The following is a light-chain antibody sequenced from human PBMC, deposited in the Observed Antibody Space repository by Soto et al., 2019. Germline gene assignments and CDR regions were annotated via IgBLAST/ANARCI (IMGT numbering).Light chain of an antibody. Sequence: EIVLTQSPGTLSLSPGDTATLSCRASQSVSSSYLAWYQKKPGLAPRLLIYGASSRATGIPDRFSGSGSGTDFILTIRRLEPEDFAVFYCQQYGSSPRTFGQGTKVEI. CDR1: QSVSSSY. CDR3: QQYGSSPRT. V-gene: IGKV3-20*01. J-gene: IGKJ1*01. CDR2: GAS.